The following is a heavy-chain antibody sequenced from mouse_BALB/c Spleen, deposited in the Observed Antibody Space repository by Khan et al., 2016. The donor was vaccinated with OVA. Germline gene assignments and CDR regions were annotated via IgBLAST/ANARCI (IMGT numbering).Heavy chain of an antibody. CDR3: SRVGPYHGSYGAWFAY. Sequence: QVQLQQSGAELARPGASVKMSCKASGYTFTSYTIHWVKQRPGQGLEWIGYINPSNIYTNYNQKFRDKATLTADKSSRTAYIQLSSLTSEDSAVYYCSRVGPYHGSYGAWFAYWGQGTLVTVSA. V-gene: IGHV1-4*01. J-gene: IGHJ3*01. CDR1: GYTFTSYT. D-gene: IGHD2-10*01. CDR2: INPSNIYT.